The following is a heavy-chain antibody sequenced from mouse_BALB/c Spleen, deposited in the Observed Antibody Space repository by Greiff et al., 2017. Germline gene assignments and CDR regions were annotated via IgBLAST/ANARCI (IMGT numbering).Heavy chain of an antibody. CDR3: TSMITYWYFDV. V-gene: IGHV6-6*02. D-gene: IGHD2-4*01. Sequence: EVMLVESGGGLVQPGGSMKLSCVASGFTFSNYWMNWVRQSPEKGLEWVAEIRLKSNNYATHYAESVKGRFTISRDDSKSSVYLQMNNLRAEDTGIYYCTSMITYWYFDVWGAGTTVTVSS. J-gene: IGHJ1*01. CDR2: IRLKSNNYAT. CDR1: GFTFSNYW.